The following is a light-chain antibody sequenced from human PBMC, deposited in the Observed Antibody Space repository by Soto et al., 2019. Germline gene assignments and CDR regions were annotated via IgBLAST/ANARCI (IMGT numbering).Light chain of an antibody. CDR3: RSYAGSVL. CDR1: SSDVGGYDY. J-gene: IGLJ2*01. Sequence: QSALTQPPSASGSPGQSVTISCTGTSSDVGGYDYVSWYQQHPGKAPKLMIYEVNKRPSGVPDRFSGSKSGNTASLTVSGLQAEDEADYYCRSYAGSVLFGGGTKLTVL. CDR2: EVN. V-gene: IGLV2-8*01.